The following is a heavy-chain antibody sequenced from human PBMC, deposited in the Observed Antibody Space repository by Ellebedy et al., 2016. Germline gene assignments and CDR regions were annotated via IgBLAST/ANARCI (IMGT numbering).Heavy chain of an antibody. CDR3: AKYYYDSSGYQGPFDI. V-gene: IGHV5-51*01. J-gene: IGHJ3*02. D-gene: IGHD3-22*01. Sequence: GESLKISXKGSGYTFTTYWIAWVRQMPGIGLEWMGIIYPGDSDARFNPSFQGQVTISVDNSITTAYLQWSSLKASDTATYDCAKYYYDSSGYQGPFDIWGQGTVVTVSS. CDR2: IYPGDSDA. CDR1: GYTFTTYW.